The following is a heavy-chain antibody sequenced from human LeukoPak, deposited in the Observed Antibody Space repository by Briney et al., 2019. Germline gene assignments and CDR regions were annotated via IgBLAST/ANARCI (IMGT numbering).Heavy chain of an antibody. CDR1: GGSVSSDSYH. CDR2: VYLRGTT. CDR3: ARGVIIISWFDS. D-gene: IGHD3-3*01. V-gene: IGHV4-61*02. J-gene: IGHJ5*01. Sequence: TSQTLSLTCTVSGGSVSSDSYHWNWIRQPAGKPLEWIGRVYLRGTTNYTPSLKSRVSISVDTSKNQFSLNLNSVTAADTAVYYCARGVIIISWFDSWGQGTRVTVSS.